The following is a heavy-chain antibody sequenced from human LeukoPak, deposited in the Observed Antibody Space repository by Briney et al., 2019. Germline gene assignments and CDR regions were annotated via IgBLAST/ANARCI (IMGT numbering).Heavy chain of an antibody. CDR2: IYYSGST. CDR3: ARGRAVPAAYY. V-gene: IGHV4-39*07. Sequence: SETLSLTCTVSGGSLSSSSYYWGWIRQPPGQGLEWIGSIYYSGSTYYNPSLKSRVTISVDTSKNQFSLKLSSVTAADTAVYYCARGRAVPAAYYWGQGTLVTVSS. CDR1: GGSLSSSSYY. J-gene: IGHJ4*02. D-gene: IGHD2-2*01.